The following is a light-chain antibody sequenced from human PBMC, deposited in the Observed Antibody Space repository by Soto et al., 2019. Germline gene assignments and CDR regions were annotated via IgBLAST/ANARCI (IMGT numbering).Light chain of an antibody. J-gene: IGKJ2*01. CDR3: LQYNTFPHT. CDR2: WAS. V-gene: IGKV4-1*01. CDR1: QSVLYSSNNKNY. Sequence: DIVMTQSPDSLAVSLGERATINCKSSQSVLYSSNNKNYLAWYQQKPGQPPKLLIYWASTRESGVPDRFSGSGSGTDFTLTISSLHPDDFATYYCLQYNTFPHTFGQGTKLEI.